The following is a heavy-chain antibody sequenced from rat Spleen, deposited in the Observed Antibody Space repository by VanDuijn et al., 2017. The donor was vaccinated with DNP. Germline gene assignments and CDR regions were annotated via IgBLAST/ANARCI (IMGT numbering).Heavy chain of an antibody. J-gene: IGHJ3*01. CDR1: GFIFSDYN. V-gene: IGHV5-7*01. CDR3: TRRGHTTGLNWFVY. D-gene: IGHD1-9*01. Sequence: EVQLVESGGDLVQPGGSLKLSCSASGFIFSDYNMAWVRQAPKKGLEWVASISYDGRNTYYGDSVKGRFTISRDNAKSTLYLQMDSLRSEDTATYYCTRRGHTTGLNWFVYWGQGTLVTVSS. CDR2: ISYDGRNT.